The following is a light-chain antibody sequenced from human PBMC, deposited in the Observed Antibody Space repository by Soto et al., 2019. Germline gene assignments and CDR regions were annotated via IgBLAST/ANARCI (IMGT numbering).Light chain of an antibody. CDR1: QSVSSSY. CDR2: GAS. CDR3: QQAGNRPPRT. Sequence: EIVLTQSPGTLSLSPGERATLSCRASQSVSSSYLAWYQQKPGQAPRLLIYGASSRATGIPDRFSGSGSGTDFTLTISRLEPEDFAVYYCQQAGNRPPRTFGQGTKVDIK. V-gene: IGKV3-20*01. J-gene: IGKJ1*01.